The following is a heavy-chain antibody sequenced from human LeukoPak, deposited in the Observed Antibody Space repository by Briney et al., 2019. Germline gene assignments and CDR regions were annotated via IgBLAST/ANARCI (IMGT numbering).Heavy chain of an antibody. CDR2: IYYSGST. J-gene: IGHJ4*02. CDR3: ARAVVRGAVFDY. D-gene: IGHD3-10*01. CDR1: GGSISSGDYY. V-gene: IGHV4-30-4*01. Sequence: SQTLSLTCTVSGGSISSGDYYWSWIRQPPGKGLEWIGYIYYSGSTYYNPSLKSRVTISIDTSKNQFSLKLSSVTAADTAVYYCARAVVRGAVFDYWGQGTLVTVSS.